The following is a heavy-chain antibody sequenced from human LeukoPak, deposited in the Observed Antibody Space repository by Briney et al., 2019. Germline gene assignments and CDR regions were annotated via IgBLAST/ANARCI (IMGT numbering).Heavy chain of an antibody. CDR1: GGSISSSNW. CDR2: IYHSGST. Sequence: SETLSLTCAVSGGSISSSNWWSWVRQPPGKGLEWIGEIYHSGSTNYNPSLKSRVTISVGTSKNQFSLKLSSVTAADTAVYYCARVQVITMVREDKSNWFDPWGQGTLVTVSS. V-gene: IGHV4-4*02. J-gene: IGHJ5*02. CDR3: ARVQVITMVREDKSNWFDP. D-gene: IGHD3-10*01.